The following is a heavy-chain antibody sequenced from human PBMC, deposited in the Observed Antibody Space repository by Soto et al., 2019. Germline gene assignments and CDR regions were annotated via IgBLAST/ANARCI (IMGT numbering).Heavy chain of an antibody. CDR2: IYYSGST. J-gene: IGHJ4*02. V-gene: IGHV4-31*03. CDR3: ARVPDSLRHGFGGFDY. CDR1: GGSISSGGYY. Sequence: QVQLQESGPGLVKPSQTLSLTCTVSGGSISSGGYYWSWIRQHPGKGLEWIGYIYYSGSTYYNPSLTSRVTISVDTSKNQFSLKLSAVTAADTAVYYCARVPDSLRHGFGGFDYWGQGTLVTVSS. D-gene: IGHD3-3*01.